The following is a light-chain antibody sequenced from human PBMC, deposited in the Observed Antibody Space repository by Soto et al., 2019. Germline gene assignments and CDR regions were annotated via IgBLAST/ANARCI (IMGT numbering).Light chain of an antibody. CDR2: DAS. CDR1: QSISSW. J-gene: IGKJ1*01. CDR3: QKYNGYSRT. V-gene: IGKV1-5*01. Sequence: DIQMTQSPSTLSASVGGRVTITCRASQSISSWLAWYQQKPGKAPKLLIYDASTLESGVPSRFSGSASGTEFTLTISSMQPDDFATFYCQKYNGYSRTFGQGTKVDIK.